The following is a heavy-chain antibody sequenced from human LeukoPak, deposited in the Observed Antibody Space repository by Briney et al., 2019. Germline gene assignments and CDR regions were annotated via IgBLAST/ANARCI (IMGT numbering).Heavy chain of an antibody. CDR3: ARGVWAPFDS. CDR1: GFSLSNYW. CDR2: IKQDGSEK. Sequence: GGSLRFSCAASGFSLSNYWKNWVRQAPGKGLEWVANIKQDGSEKNYVDSVKGRFTISRDNAKNSLILQMNSLRDEDTAVYYCARGVWAPFDSWGQGTLVSVSS. J-gene: IGHJ4*02. D-gene: IGHD7-27*01. V-gene: IGHV3-7*01.